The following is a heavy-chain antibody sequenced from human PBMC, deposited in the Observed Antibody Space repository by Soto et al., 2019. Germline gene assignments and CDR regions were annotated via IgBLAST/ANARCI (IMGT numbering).Heavy chain of an antibody. V-gene: IGHV3-23*01. J-gene: IGHJ4*02. D-gene: IGHD5-12*01. Sequence: EVQLLESGGGLVPPGGSLRLSCAASGFTFSSYAMSWVRQAPGKGLEWVSGISGSGGSTYYADSVKGRFTISRDTSKNTMYPQRNPLGAEDTAVYYCAKLKAIVATRPIDYWGQGTLVTVSS. CDR3: AKLKAIVATRPIDY. CDR2: ISGSGGST. CDR1: GFTFSSYA.